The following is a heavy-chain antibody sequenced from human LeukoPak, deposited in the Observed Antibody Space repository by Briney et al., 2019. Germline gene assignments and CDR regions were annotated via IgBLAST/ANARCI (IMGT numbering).Heavy chain of an antibody. Sequence: GGSLRLSCAASGFAFSSYWMSWVRQAPGEGLEWVANIKQDGSEKYYVDSVKGRFTISRDNAKNSLYLQMNSLRAEDTAVYYCAGPRPTTGDAFDIWGQGTMVTVSS. D-gene: IGHD1-14*01. CDR1: GFAFSSYW. CDR3: AGPRPTTGDAFDI. V-gene: IGHV3-7*01. J-gene: IGHJ3*02. CDR2: IKQDGSEK.